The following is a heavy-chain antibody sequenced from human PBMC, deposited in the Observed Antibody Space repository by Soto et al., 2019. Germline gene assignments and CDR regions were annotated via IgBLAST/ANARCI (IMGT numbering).Heavy chain of an antibody. CDR2: IKYSGRS. V-gene: IGHV4-59*01. CDR1: GDSSSTYY. Sequence: QVQLQESGPGLVKSSETLSLTCSVSGDSSSTYYWGWILQPPGKGLEWIGSIKYSGRSNHNPSLKSRLSISVDASKNQVALELTSVTAADTAVYYWARSYCADSDSCNWFDPWGQGTLVVVSS. D-gene: IGHD2-8*02. J-gene: IGHJ5*02. CDR3: ARSYCADSDSCNWFDP.